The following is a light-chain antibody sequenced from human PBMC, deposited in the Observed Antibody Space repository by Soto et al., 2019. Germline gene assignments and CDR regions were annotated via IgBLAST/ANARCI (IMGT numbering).Light chain of an antibody. J-gene: IGKJ1*01. V-gene: IGKV1-16*01. CDR1: QAITDY. CDR2: AAS. Sequence: DIQMTQSPSSLSASVGERVTITCRASQAITDYLAWFQQRPGEAPKSLIYAASSLQSGVPSRFSGSGSGTVFTLTINNIQPEDSATYYCQQYRTYPWTFGPGTTVDIK. CDR3: QQYRTYPWT.